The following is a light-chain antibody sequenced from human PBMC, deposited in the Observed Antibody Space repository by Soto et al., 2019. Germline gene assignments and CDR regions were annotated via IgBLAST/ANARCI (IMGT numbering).Light chain of an antibody. CDR2: DVS. V-gene: IGLV2-14*01. Sequence: QSALTQPASVSGSPGQSMTISCTGTSRDVGGYNYVSWYQQHPGKAPKLMIYDVSTRPSGVSNRFSGSKSGNTASLTISGLQAEDEADYYCSSYTSSSTPRLFGGGTKLTVL. CDR3: SSYTSSSTPRL. CDR1: SRDVGGYNY. J-gene: IGLJ2*01.